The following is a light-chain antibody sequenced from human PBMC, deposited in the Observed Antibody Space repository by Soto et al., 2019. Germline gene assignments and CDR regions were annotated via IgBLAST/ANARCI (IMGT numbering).Light chain of an antibody. CDR3: QQYGSSPRT. J-gene: IGKJ1*01. CDR2: GAS. CDR1: QSVSSVY. V-gene: IGKV3-20*01. Sequence: EVVLTQSPGTLSLSPGERATLSCRASQSVSSVYLAWYQQRPGQAPSLLMYGASSRATGTPERFSGSGSGTDFTLTISRLEPEDFAVYYCQQYGSSPRTFGQGTKVDNK.